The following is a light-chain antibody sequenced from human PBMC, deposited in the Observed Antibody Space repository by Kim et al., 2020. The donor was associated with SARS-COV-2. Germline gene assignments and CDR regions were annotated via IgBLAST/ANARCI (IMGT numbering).Light chain of an antibody. CDR2: DTS. CDR1: TGAVTSGHN. J-gene: IGLJ2*01. V-gene: IGLV7-46*01. Sequence: GTATSTRGSRTGAVTSGHNPYWFQQKPGQAPRTLFYDTSNKPSWTPARFSGSLLGGKAALTLSGAQPEDEAEYYCLLSYSGARVFGGGTKLTVL. CDR3: LLSYSGARV.